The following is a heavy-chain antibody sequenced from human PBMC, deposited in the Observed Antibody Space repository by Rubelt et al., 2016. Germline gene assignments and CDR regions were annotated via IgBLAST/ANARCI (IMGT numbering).Heavy chain of an antibody. J-gene: IGHJ4*02. Sequence: QVQLVQSGAEVKKPGASVKLSCKASGYTFTNFAVHWVRQAPGQRPEWMGWINAGNGNTKYSQNFQGRVTITRDTSAGTAYMGLSSLTSEDTAVDYCAREIRGTAVAVDYWGQGTLVTVSS. CDR1: GYTFTNFA. CDR3: AREIRGTAVAVDY. D-gene: IGHD6-19*01. V-gene: IGHV1-3*01. CDR2: INAGNGNT.